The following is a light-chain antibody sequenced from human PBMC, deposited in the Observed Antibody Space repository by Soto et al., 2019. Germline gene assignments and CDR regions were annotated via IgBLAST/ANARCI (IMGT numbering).Light chain of an antibody. CDR3: QKYNSAPRT. Sequence: DIQMTQSPSSLSASVGDRVTITCRASQGISHYLAWYQQRPGQVPKLLIHDANILQSGVPSRFSGSGSGTDFTLTISSLQPEDVATYYCQKYNSAPRTFGQGTKVDIK. J-gene: IGKJ1*01. CDR2: DAN. CDR1: QGISHY. V-gene: IGKV1-27*01.